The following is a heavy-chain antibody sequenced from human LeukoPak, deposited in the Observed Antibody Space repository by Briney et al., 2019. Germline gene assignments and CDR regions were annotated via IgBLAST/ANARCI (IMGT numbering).Heavy chain of an antibody. Sequence: ASVKVSCKASGYTFTGYYMHWVRQAPGQGLEWMGGIIPIFGTTNYAQKFQGRVTITADESTSTAYMELSSLRSDDTAVYYCARDSNGDWGQGTLVTVSS. J-gene: IGHJ4*02. CDR2: IIPIFGTT. CDR3: ARDSNGD. D-gene: IGHD4-17*01. CDR1: GYTFTGYY. V-gene: IGHV1-69*13.